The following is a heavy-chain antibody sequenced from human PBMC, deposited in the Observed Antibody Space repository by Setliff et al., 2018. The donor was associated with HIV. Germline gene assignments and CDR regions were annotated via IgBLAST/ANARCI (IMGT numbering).Heavy chain of an antibody. Sequence: SETLSLTCTVSGASISSYYWSWIRQPPGKGLEWIGYIYSSGSTNYNPSLKSRVTISVVTSKNQFSLKLSSVTAADTAVYYCARGTLYYDYVWGTPFPFDYWGQGTLVTVSS. D-gene: IGHD3-16*01. CDR2: IYSSGST. CDR3: ARGTLYYDYVWGTPFPFDY. CDR1: GASISSYY. V-gene: IGHV4-59*01. J-gene: IGHJ4*02.